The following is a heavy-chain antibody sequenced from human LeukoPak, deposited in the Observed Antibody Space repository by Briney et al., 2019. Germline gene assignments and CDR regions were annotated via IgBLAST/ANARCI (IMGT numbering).Heavy chain of an antibody. D-gene: IGHD6-19*01. J-gene: IGHJ4*02. CDR3: TRRVAANNPFDY. CDR2: ISVSGAST. Sequence: GGSLRLSCEASGFTFSTYAMNWVRQAPGKGLEWVSVISVSGASTYYADSVKGRFTISRDNSKNTVYLQMNSLRAEDTAVYYCTRRVAANNPFDYWGQGTLVTVSS. V-gene: IGHV3-23*01. CDR1: GFTFSTYA.